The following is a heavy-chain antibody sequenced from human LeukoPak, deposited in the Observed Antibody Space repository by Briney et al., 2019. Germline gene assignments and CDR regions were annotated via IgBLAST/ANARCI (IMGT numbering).Heavy chain of an antibody. CDR3: ARERFGAYPEH. CDR2: LSGSGGST. D-gene: IGHD3-16*01. Sequence: PGGSLRLSCAASGFTFSNYGMHWVRQAPGKGLEWVSGLSGSGGSTDYADSVKGRFTVSRDNSKNTLFLQMNSLRAEDTAVYYCARERFGAYPEHWGQGTLVTVSS. J-gene: IGHJ1*01. V-gene: IGHV3-23*01. CDR1: GFTFSNYG.